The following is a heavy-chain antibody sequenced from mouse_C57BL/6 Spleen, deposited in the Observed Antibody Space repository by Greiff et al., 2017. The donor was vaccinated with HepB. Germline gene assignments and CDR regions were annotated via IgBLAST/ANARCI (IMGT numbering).Heavy chain of an antibody. D-gene: IGHD2-2*01. CDR3: ATMVTTRGFAY. J-gene: IGHJ3*01. CDR1: GYSITSGYY. CDR2: ISYDGSN. Sequence: EVKLEESGPGLVKPSQSLSLTCSVTGYSITSGYYWNWIRQFPGNKLEWMGYISYDGSNNYNPSLKNRISITRDTSKNQFFLKLNSVTTEDTATYYWATMVTTRGFAYWGQGTLVTVSA. V-gene: IGHV3-6*01.